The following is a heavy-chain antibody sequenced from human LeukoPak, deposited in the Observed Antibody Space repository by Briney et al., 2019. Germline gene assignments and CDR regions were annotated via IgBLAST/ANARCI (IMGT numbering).Heavy chain of an antibody. CDR1: GFTFSSYA. Sequence: GGSLRLSCAASGFTFSSYAMSWVRQAPGKGLEWVSAIRGSGGSTYYADSVKGRFTISRDNSKNSLYLQMNSLRAEGSAVYYCAKVSSYDYVWGSPDYWGQGTLVTVSS. V-gene: IGHV3-23*01. CDR2: IRGSGGST. D-gene: IGHD3-16*01. J-gene: IGHJ4*02. CDR3: AKVSSYDYVWGSPDY.